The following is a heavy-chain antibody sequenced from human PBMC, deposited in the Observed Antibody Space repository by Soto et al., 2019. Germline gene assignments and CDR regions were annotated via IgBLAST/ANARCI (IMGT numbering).Heavy chain of an antibody. J-gene: IGHJ6*02. CDR1: GFTFSSYG. CDR2: IWYDGSNK. V-gene: IGHV3-33*01. D-gene: IGHD6-19*01. Sequence: GGSLRLSCAASGFTFSSYGMHWVRQAPGKGLEWVAVIWYDGSNKYYADSVKGRFTISRDNSKNTLYLQMNSLRAEDTAVYYCARDGTYSSGWYAYGSYYYYGMDVWGQGTTVTVSS. CDR3: ARDGTYSSGWYAYGSYYYYGMDV.